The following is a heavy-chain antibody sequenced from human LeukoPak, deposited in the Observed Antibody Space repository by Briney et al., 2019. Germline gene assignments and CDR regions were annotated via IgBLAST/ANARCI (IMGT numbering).Heavy chain of an antibody. Sequence: GGLRLSCAASGFTFSSYAMSWVRQAPGKGLEWVSAISGSGGSTYYADSVKGRFTISRDNSKNTLYLQMNSLRAEDTAVYYCAKDKIPYDSSGYYLHYFDYWGQGTLVTVS. D-gene: IGHD3-22*01. CDR2: ISGSGGST. V-gene: IGHV3-23*01. J-gene: IGHJ4*02. CDR1: GFTFSSYA. CDR3: AKDKIPYDSSGYYLHYFDY.